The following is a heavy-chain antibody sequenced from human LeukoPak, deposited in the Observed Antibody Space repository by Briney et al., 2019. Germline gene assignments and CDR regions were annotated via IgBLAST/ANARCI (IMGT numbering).Heavy chain of an antibody. D-gene: IGHD4-17*01. J-gene: IGHJ1*01. V-gene: IGHV3-23*01. CDR3: AIDYNTVTLGYFQH. Sequence: GGSLRLSCTASGFTFSSYAMSWVRQAPGKGLEWVSAISGSGGSTYYADSVKGRFTISRDNSKNTLYLQMNSLRAEDTAVYYCAIDYNTVTLGYFQHWGQGTLVTVSS. CDR2: ISGSGGST. CDR1: GFTFSSYA.